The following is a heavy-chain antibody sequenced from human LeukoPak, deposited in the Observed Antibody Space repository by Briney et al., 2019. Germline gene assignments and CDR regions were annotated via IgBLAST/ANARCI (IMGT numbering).Heavy chain of an antibody. V-gene: IGHV4-61*08. CDR1: GGSISSGGYY. CDR3: VRDHYYNSSGYTFRH. J-gene: IGHJ1*01. CDR2: IYHSGST. D-gene: IGHD3-22*01. Sequence: SETLSLTCTVSGGSISSGGYYWSWIRQPPGKGLEWIGYIYHSGSTSYNPSLKSRVTISVDTSKNQFSLKLSSVTAADTAVYYCVRDHYYNSSGYTFRHWGQGTLVTVSS.